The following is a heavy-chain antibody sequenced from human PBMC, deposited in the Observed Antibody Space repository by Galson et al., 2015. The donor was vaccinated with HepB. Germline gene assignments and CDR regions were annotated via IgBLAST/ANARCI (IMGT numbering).Heavy chain of an antibody. CDR1: GGSIRSSSFY. D-gene: IGHD4-17*01. CDR3: ATQRGPYGAINY. CDR2: VYYSGSI. Sequence: ETLSLTCTVSGGSIRSSSFYWGWIRQPPGERLEWIGRVYYSGSIYYAPSLKSRLTISVDTSRNQFSLRLSSVIAADTAVYFCATQRGPYGAINYWGQGTLVTVSP. J-gene: IGHJ4*02. V-gene: IGHV4-39*01.